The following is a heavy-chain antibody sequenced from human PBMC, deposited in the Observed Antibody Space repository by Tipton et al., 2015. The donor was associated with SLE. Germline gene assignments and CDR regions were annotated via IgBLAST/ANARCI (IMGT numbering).Heavy chain of an antibody. D-gene: IGHD3-3*01. CDR2: IHTSETT. J-gene: IGHJ6*02. Sequence: TLSLTCTVSGGSINSYYWTWIRQPAGKGLEWIGRIHTSETTAYNPSLQSRVTMSVDTSKKQFSLNLTSVTAADTAVYYCARILPDYFFYGMDVWRQGTTVTVSS. V-gene: IGHV4-4*07. CDR3: ARILPDYFFYGMDV. CDR1: GGSINSYY.